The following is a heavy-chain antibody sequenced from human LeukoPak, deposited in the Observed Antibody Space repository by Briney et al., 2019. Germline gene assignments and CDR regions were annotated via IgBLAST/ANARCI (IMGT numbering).Heavy chain of an antibody. J-gene: IGHJ5*02. CDR1: GFTFSSYG. V-gene: IGHV3-30*03. Sequence: PGRSLRLSCAASGFTFSSYGMHWVRQAPGKGLEWVAVISYDGSNKYYADSVKGRFTISRDNSKNTLYLQMNSLRAEDTAVYYCACLRGVITWGQGTLVTVSS. CDR2: ISYDGSNK. D-gene: IGHD3-10*01. CDR3: ACLRGVIT.